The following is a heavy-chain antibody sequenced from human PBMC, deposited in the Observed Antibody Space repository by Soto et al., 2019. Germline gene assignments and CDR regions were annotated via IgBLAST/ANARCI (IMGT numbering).Heavy chain of an antibody. J-gene: IGHJ4*02. D-gene: IGHD6-19*01. V-gene: IGHV3-66*01. Sequence: GGSLRLSCAASGFTVSTSYMSWVRQAPGKGLEWVSVIYTGGSTYYADSVKGRFTISRDNSKNTLYLQMNSLRAEDTAVYYCASFGGWYYFDYWGQGTLVTVSS. CDR3: ASFGGWYYFDY. CDR1: GFTVSTSY. CDR2: IYTGGST.